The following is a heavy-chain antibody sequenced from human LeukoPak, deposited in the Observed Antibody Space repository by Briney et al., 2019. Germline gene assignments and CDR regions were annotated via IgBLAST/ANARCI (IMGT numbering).Heavy chain of an antibody. Sequence: GGSLRLSCAGSRFTFSSYWMSWVRQAPGKGLEWVANIKQDGSEKYYVDSVKGRFTISRDNAKSSLYLQMNSLRAEDTAVYYCARGTPHLDYWGQGTLVTVSS. J-gene: IGHJ4*02. CDR3: ARGTPHLDY. V-gene: IGHV3-7*01. CDR2: IKQDGSEK. CDR1: RFTFSSYW.